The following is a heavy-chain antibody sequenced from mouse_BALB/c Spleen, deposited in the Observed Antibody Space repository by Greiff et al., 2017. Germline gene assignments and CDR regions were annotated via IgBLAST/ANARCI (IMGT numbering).Heavy chain of an antibody. CDR2: ISNGGGST. CDR1: GFTFSSYT. J-gene: IGHJ2*01. D-gene: IGHD1-1*01. CDR3: ARPYGSRKDYYFDD. V-gene: IGHV5-12-2*01. Sequence: EVMLVESGGGLVQPGGSLKLSCAASGFTFSSYTMSWVRQTPEKRLEWVAYISNGGGSTYYPDTVKGRFTISRDNAKNTLYLQMSSLKSEDTAMYYCARPYGSRKDYYFDDWGQGTTLTVSS.